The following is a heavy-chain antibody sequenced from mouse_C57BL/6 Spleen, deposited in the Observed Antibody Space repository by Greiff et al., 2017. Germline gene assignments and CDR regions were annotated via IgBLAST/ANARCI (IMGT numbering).Heavy chain of an antibody. CDR3: ARAFYGNYLAWFAY. CDR1: GFSLRTFGMG. J-gene: IGHJ3*01. Sequence: QVTLKESGPGILQPSQTLSLTCSCSGFSLRTFGMGVGWIRQPSGKGLEWLAHIWWDDDKYYNPALKSRLTISKDTSKNQVFLKIANVDTADTATYYCARAFYGNYLAWFAYWGQGTLGTVSA. D-gene: IGHD2-10*01. V-gene: IGHV8-8*01. CDR2: IWWDDDK.